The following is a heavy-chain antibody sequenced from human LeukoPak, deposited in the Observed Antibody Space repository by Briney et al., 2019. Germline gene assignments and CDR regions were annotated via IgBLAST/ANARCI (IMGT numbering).Heavy chain of an antibody. CDR2: ISGSGGST. CDR1: GFTFSSYA. CDR3: AAKDIVVVPAAMVDY. D-gene: IGHD2-2*01. V-gene: IGHV3-23*01. J-gene: IGHJ4*02. Sequence: PGGSLRLSCAASGFTFSSYAMSWVRQAPGKWLEWVSAISGSGGSTYYADSVKGRFTISRDNSKNTLYLQMNSLRAEDTAVYYCAAKDIVVVPAAMVDYWGQGTLVTVSS.